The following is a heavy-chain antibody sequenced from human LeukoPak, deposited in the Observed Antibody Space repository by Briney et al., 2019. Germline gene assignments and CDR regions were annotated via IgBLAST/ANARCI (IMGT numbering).Heavy chain of an antibody. CDR2: INPSGGYT. CDR3: ARVDTSLGFDY. CDR1: GYTFTSYY. V-gene: IGHV1-46*01. Sequence: ASVKVSCKASGYTFTSYYMHWVRRAPGQGLEWMGIINPSGGYTSYAQKFQGRVTMTRDTSTSTVYMELSSLRSEDTAVYYCARVDTSLGFDYWGQGTLVTVSS. J-gene: IGHJ4*02. D-gene: IGHD5-18*01.